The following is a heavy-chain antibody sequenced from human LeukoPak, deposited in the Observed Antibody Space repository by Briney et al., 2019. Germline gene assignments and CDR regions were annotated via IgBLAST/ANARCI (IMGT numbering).Heavy chain of an antibody. V-gene: IGHV4-61*02. J-gene: IGHJ4*02. CDR3: AREAPPIWYYFDY. CDR2: IYTSGST. D-gene: IGHD3-10*01. CDR1: GGSISSGSYY. Sequence: SETLSLTCTVSGGSISSGSYYWSWIRQPAGKGLEWIGRIYTSGSTNYNPSLKSRVTISVDTSKNQFSLKLSSVTAADTAVYYCAREAPPIWYYFDYWGQGTLVTVSS.